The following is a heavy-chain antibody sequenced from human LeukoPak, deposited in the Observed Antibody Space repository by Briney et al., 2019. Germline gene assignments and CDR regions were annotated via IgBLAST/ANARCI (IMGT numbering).Heavy chain of an antibody. J-gene: IGHJ4*02. D-gene: IGHD5-12*01. Sequence: PGGSLRLSCAASGFTFDDYAMHWVRQAPGKGLEWVSGISWNSGSIGYADSVKGRFTISRDNAKNSLYLQMNSLRAEDTAVYYCARDLVRGFPDYWGQGTLVTVSS. V-gene: IGHV3-9*01. CDR2: ISWNSGSI. CDR1: GFTFDDYA. CDR3: ARDLVRGFPDY.